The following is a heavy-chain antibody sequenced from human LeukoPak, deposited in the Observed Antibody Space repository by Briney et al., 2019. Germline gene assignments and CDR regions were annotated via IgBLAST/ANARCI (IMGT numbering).Heavy chain of an antibody. J-gene: IGHJ3*02. D-gene: IGHD6-13*01. CDR3: ARSRYSSSWYSDRGAFDI. CDR1: GGSISSGSYY. Sequence: SETLSLTCTVSGGSISSGSYYWSWIRQPAGKGLEWIGRIYTSGSTNYNPSLKSRVTISVDTSKNQFSLKLSSVTAADTAVYYCARSRYSSSWYSDRGAFDIWGQGTMVTVSS. CDR2: IYTSGST. V-gene: IGHV4-61*02.